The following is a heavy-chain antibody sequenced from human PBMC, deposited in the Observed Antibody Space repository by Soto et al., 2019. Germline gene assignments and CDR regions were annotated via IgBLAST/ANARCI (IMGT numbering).Heavy chain of an antibody. J-gene: IGHJ4*03. CDR1: GFTFSSYA. Sequence: PWWSVVLSCAASGFTFSSYAMHWVRQAPGKGLEWVAVISYDGSNKYYADSVKGRFTISRDNSKNTLYLQMNSLRAEDTAVYYLASAYLAGQHDAVNHWGQG. V-gene: IGHV3-30-3*01. D-gene: IGHD2-21*01. CDR3: ASAYLAGQHDAVNH. CDR2: ISYDGSNK.